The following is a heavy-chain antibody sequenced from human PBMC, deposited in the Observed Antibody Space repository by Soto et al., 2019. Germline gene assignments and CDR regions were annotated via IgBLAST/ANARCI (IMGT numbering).Heavy chain of an antibody. CDR1: GDTFTDYY. CDR2: VNPSGGHT. V-gene: IGHV1-46*01. D-gene: IGHD2-21*02. CDR3: ARGGHVVVVTAALDY. Sequence: QVQLVQSGAEVKKPGASVKVSCKASGDTFTDYYIHWVRQAPGQGLEWMGTVNPSGGHTTYAQHFLGRTTXTXXXAXXTLYMELTSLTSEDTAVYYCARGGHVVVVTAALDYWGQGTLGTVSS. J-gene: IGHJ4*02.